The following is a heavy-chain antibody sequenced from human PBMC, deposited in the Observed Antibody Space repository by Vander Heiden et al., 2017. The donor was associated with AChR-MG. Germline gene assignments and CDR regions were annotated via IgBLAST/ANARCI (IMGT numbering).Heavy chain of an antibody. J-gene: IGHJ4*02. D-gene: IGHD1-20*01. CDR3: AEGRCILSADCFDS. V-gene: IGHV3-30-3*01. CDR1: GFTFSSNT. Sequence: QVQLVESGGGVVQPGRSLRVSCAPSGFTFSSNTMHWVRQDPGKGLGWVAVISYDGTNAYYAVAGKGRFTIYRDNSKNTLYLQMNRPRDEDTAFYYCAEGRCILSADCFDSWGQGTLVTVSS. CDR2: ISYDGTNA.